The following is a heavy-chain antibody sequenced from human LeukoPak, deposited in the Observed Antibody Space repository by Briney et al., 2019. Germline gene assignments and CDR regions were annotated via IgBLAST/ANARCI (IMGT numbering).Heavy chain of an antibody. V-gene: IGHV3-74*01. J-gene: IGHJ4*02. CDR1: GFTFSSYW. CDR2: INSDGSST. D-gene: IGHD7-27*01. Sequence: GGSLRLSCAASGFTFSSYWMHWVRQAPGKGLVWVSRINSDGSSTNYADSVKDRFTISRDNAKNTLYLQMNSLRAEDTAVYYCARDTGEYYFDYWGQGTLVTVSS. CDR3: ARDTGEYYFDY.